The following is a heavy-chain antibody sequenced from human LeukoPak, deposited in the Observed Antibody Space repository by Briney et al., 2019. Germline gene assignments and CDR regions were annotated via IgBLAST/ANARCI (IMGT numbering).Heavy chain of an antibody. CDR1: GDSISSSTYY. V-gene: IGHV4-39*07. CDR3: ARVGATTLYYYYMDV. J-gene: IGHJ6*03. CDR2: IYYSGST. D-gene: IGHD1-26*01. Sequence: PSETLSLTCAVSGDSISSSTYYWGWIRQPPGKGLEWIGSIYYSGSTFDNPSLKSRVTISVDTSKNQFSLKLSSVTAADTAVYYCARVGATTLYYYYMDVWGEGTTVTVSS.